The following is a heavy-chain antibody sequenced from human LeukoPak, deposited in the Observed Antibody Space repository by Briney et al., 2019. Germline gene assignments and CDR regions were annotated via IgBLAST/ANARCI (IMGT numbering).Heavy chain of an antibody. CDR2: ISGSGGST. V-gene: IGHV3-23*01. Sequence: GGSLRLSCAASGFTFSSYSMNWVRQAPGKGLEWVSAISGSGGSTYYADSVKGRFTISRDNSKNTLYLQMNSLRAEDTAVYYCGIVGATTYAEYFQHWGQDTLVTVSS. CDR1: GFTFSSYS. D-gene: IGHD1-26*01. CDR3: GIVGATTYAEYFQH. J-gene: IGHJ1*01.